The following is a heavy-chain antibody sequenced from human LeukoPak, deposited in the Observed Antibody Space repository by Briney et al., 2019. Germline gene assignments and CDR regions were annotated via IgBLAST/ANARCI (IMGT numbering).Heavy chain of an antibody. Sequence: ASVKVSCKASGYTFTNYDINWVRQATGQGLEWMGWMNPNSGDTGYAEKFQGRVTMTRDTSTNTAYMELTILTSDDTAIFYCARTGMGGNVWIDSWGQGTLVTVSS. V-gene: IGHV1-8*01. CDR3: ARTGMGGNVWIDS. CDR1: GYTFTNYD. CDR2: MNPNSGDT. J-gene: IGHJ5*01. D-gene: IGHD1-26*01.